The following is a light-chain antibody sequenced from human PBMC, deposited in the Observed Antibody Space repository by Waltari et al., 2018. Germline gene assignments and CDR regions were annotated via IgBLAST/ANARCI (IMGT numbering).Light chain of an antibody. CDR2: AAS. V-gene: IGKV1-8*01. CDR1: QGISSY. Sequence: AIRMTQSPSSFSASIGDRVTLTCRASQGISSYLAWYQQKPGKAPKLLIYAASTLQSGVPSRFSGSGSGTDFTLTISCLQSEDFATYYCQHYYISPWTFGQGTKVEIK. J-gene: IGKJ1*01. CDR3: QHYYISPWT.